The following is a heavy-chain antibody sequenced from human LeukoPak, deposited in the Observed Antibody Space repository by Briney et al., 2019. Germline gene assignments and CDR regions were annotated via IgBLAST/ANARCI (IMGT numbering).Heavy chain of an antibody. J-gene: IGHJ6*03. CDR1: GYTLTSYG. CDR3: ARRGKGLGYYMDV. D-gene: IGHD3-16*01. Sequence: ASVKVSCKASGYTLTSYGVSWVRQAPGQGLEWMGWISAYNGNTNYAQKLQGRVTMTTDTSTSTAYMELRSLRSDDTAMYYCARRGKGLGYYMDVWGKGTTVTISS. CDR2: ISAYNGNT. V-gene: IGHV1-18*01.